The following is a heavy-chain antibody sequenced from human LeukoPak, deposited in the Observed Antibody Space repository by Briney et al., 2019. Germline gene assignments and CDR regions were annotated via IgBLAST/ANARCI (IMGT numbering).Heavy chain of an antibody. CDR2: IYYSGST. CDR3: ARWGEYNYGQPQGGSLDY. Sequence: SETLSLTCTVSGGSISSYYWSWIRQPPGKGLEWIGYIYYSGSTNYNPSLKSRVTISVDTSKNQFPLKLSSVTAADTAVYYCARWGEYNYGQPQGGSLDYWGQGTLVTVSS. CDR1: GGSISSYY. J-gene: IGHJ4*02. V-gene: IGHV4-59*01. D-gene: IGHD5-24*01.